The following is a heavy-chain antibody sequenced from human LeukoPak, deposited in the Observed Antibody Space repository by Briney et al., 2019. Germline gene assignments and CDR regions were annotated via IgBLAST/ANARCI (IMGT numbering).Heavy chain of an antibody. CDR2: ISYDGSNK. V-gene: IGHV3-30*18. D-gene: IGHD5-18*01. Sequence: PGGSLRLSCAASRFTFSIYGMHWVRQAPGNGLEWVALISYDGSNKYYTDSVKGRFTISRDNSKNTLYLQMDSLRAEDTAVYYCAKDRGYSYGYFDYWGQGTLVTVSS. CDR1: RFTFSIYG. J-gene: IGHJ4*02. CDR3: AKDRGYSYGYFDY.